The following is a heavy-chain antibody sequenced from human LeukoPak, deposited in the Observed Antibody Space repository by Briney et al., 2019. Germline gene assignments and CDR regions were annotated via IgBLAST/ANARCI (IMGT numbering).Heavy chain of an antibody. CDR3: ATYVVGATSGGYYFDY. V-gene: IGHV5-51*01. D-gene: IGHD1-26*01. Sequence: GESLKISCQGSGYSFTSYWIGWVRKMPGKGLEWMGIIYPGDSDTRYSPSFQGQVTISADKSISTAYLQWSSLKASDTAMYYCATYVVGATSGGYYFDYWGQGTLVTVSS. J-gene: IGHJ4*02. CDR2: IYPGDSDT. CDR1: GYSFTSYW.